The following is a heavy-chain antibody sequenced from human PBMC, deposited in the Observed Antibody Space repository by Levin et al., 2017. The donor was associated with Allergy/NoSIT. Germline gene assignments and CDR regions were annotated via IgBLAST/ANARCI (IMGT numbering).Heavy chain of an antibody. Sequence: GSLRLSCTVSGGSISSYYWSWIRQPAGKVLEWIGRFYTSGSTNYNPSLKSRVTMSVDTSKNQFSLKLSSVTAADTAVYYCARDNIVVVPAAIWDWFDPWGQGTLVTVSS. CDR1: GGSISSYY. V-gene: IGHV4-4*07. J-gene: IGHJ5*02. D-gene: IGHD2-2*01. CDR2: FYTSGST. CDR3: ARDNIVVVPAAIWDWFDP.